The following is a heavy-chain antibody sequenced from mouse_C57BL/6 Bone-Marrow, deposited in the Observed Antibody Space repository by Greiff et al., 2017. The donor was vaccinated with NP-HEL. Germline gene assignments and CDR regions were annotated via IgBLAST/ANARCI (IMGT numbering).Heavy chain of an antibody. CDR1: GYAFTNYL. Sequence: QVQLQQSGAELVRPGTSVKVSCKASGYAFTNYLIEWVKQRPGQGLEWIGVINPGSGGTNYNEKFKGKATLTADKSSSTAYMQLSSLTSEDSAVYFCARDGYYGTDAMDYWGQGTSVTVSS. V-gene: IGHV1-54*01. D-gene: IGHD1-1*01. J-gene: IGHJ4*01. CDR3: ARDGYYGTDAMDY. CDR2: INPGSGGT.